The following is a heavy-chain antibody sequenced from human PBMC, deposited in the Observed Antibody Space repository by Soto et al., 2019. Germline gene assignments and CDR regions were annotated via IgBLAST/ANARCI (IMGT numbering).Heavy chain of an antibody. CDR3: ARAGGEGHFDY. CDR2: IYYSGST. J-gene: IGHJ4*02. V-gene: IGHV4-59*08. Sequence: QVQLQESGPGLVKPSETLSLTCTVSGGSISSYYWSWIRQPPGKGLEWIGYIYYSGSTNYNPSLMSGVTISVDTSKNQFSLKLSSVTAADTAVYYCARAGGEGHFDYWGQGTLVTVSS. D-gene: IGHD3-16*01. CDR1: GGSISSYY.